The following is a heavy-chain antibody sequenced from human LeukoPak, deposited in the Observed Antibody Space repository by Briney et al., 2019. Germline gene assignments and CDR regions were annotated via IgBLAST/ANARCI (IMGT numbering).Heavy chain of an antibody. CDR3: ARGFFSRVPYYYYMDV. CDR1: GESFSGYF. V-gene: IGHV4-59*01. J-gene: IGHJ6*03. D-gene: IGHD1-1*01. CDR2: IYYSGST. Sequence: SETLSLTCAVYGESFSGYFWSWIRQPPGKGLEWIGYIYYSGSTNYNPSLKSRVTISVDTSKNQFSLKLSSVTAADTAVYYCARGFFSRVPYYYYMDVWGKGTTVTISS.